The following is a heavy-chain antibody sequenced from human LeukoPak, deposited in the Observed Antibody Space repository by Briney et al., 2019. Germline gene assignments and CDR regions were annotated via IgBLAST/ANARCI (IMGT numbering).Heavy chain of an antibody. J-gene: IGHJ4*02. CDR2: IYTSGST. V-gene: IGHV4-4*07. D-gene: IGHD6-19*01. CDR1: GGSISSYY. Sequence: SETLSLTCTVSGGSISSYYWSWIRQPAGKGLEWIGRIYTSGSTNYNPSLKSGVTMSVDTSKNQFSLKLSSVTAADTAVDYCARVGRYGIAVAGRLDYWGQGTLVTVSS. CDR3: ARVGRYGIAVAGRLDY.